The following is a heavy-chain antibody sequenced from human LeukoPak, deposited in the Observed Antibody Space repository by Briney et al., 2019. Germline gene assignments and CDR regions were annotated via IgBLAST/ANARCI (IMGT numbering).Heavy chain of an antibody. D-gene: IGHD3-10*01. CDR2: INPDGSVK. CDR3: ARDRGYNSFDY. J-gene: IGHJ4*02. CDR1: GVTFSSLW. Sequence: GGSLRLSCAASGVTFSSLWMTWVRQAPGKGLEWVADINPDGSVKNYVDSMRGRFTISRDNAKNSLYLQMNSLRAEGTAVYYCARDRGYNSFDYWGQGTLVTVSS. V-gene: IGHV3-7*01.